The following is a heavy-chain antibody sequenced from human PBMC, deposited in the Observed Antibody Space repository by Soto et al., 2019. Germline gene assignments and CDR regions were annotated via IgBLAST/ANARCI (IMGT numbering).Heavy chain of an antibody. J-gene: IGHJ3*02. V-gene: IGHV3-53*01. D-gene: IGHD3-22*01. CDR3: ARELLRSNSFDI. CDR1: GFTVSSNY. Sequence: EVQLVESGGGLIQPGGSLRLSCAASGFTVSSNYMSWVRQAPGKGLEWVSVIYSGGSTYYADSVKGRFTISRDNSKNTLYLQMKSLRAEDTAVYYCARELLRSNSFDIWCQGTMVTVSS. CDR2: IYSGGST.